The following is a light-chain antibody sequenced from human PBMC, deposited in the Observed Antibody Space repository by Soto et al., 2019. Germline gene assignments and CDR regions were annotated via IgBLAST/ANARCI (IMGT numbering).Light chain of an antibody. CDR1: SGHSSYA. CDR2: LNSDGSH. Sequence: QPVLTQSPSASASLGASVKLTCTLSSGHSSYAIAWHQQQPEKGPRYLMKLNSDGSHSKGDGIPDRFSGSKSGNTASLTISGLQAEDESDYYCCSYAGSYTSVFGGGTKLTVL. V-gene: IGLV4-69*01. J-gene: IGLJ2*01. CDR3: CSYAGSYTSV.